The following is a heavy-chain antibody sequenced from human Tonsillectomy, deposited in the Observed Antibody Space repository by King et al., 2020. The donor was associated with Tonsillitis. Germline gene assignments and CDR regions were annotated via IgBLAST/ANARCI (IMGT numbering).Heavy chain of an antibody. CDR1: GFTFSSYA. Sequence: VQLVESGGGLVQPGGSLRLSCAASGFTFSSYAMSWVRQVPGKGLEWVSAISGSGGSTYYADSVKGRFTISRDNSKNTLDLQMNSLRAEDTAVYYCAKDSRTRSSTRGAYYHYYGMDVWGQGTTVTVSS. CDR3: AKDSRTRSSTRGAYYHYYGMDV. CDR2: ISGSGGST. V-gene: IGHV3-23*04. J-gene: IGHJ6*02. D-gene: IGHD2/OR15-2a*01.